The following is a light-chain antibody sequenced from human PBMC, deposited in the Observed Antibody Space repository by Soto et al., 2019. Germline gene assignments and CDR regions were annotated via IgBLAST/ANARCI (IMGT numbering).Light chain of an antibody. Sequence: QSALTQPASVSGSPGQSITISCTGTSSDVGGYNYVSWYQQHPGKAPKLMIYDVSNLPSGVSNRFSGSKSGNTASLTISGLQAEDEADYYCSSYTTSSTYNYVFGAGTKLTVL. V-gene: IGLV2-14*01. CDR1: SSDVGGYNY. J-gene: IGLJ1*01. CDR3: SSYTTSSTYNYV. CDR2: DVS.